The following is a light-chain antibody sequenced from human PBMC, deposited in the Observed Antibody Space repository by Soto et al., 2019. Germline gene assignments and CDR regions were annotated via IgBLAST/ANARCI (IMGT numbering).Light chain of an antibody. CDR3: QQYNNWPRT. V-gene: IGKV3-15*01. Sequence: EIVMTQSPATLSVSPGERATLSCRASQSVSSNLAWYQQKPGQAPRLLIYRAYTRATGIPARFSGSGSGTEFTLTISSLQSEDFAVYYCQQYNNWPRTFGQGTKVEIK. J-gene: IGKJ1*01. CDR2: RAY. CDR1: QSVSSN.